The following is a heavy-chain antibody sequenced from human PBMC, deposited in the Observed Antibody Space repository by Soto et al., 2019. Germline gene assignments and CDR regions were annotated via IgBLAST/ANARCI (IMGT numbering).Heavy chain of an antibody. V-gene: IGHV1-2*02. D-gene: IGHD2-15*01. J-gene: IGHJ5*02. CDR2: INPNSGGT. CDR1: GYTFTDYY. CDR3: SRRGDGRGGVVKAAPFDP. Sequence: QVQLVQSGAEVMDPGASVKVSCKTSGYTFTDYYIHWVRQAPGQGLEWMGWINPNSGGTHSAQNFQGRVTLTRDTSINTAYMELSSLTSDDTAVYYCSRRGDGRGGVVKAAPFDPWGQATLVTVSS.